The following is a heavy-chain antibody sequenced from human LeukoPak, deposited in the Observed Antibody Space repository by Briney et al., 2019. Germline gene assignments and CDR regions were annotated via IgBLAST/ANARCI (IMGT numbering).Heavy chain of an antibody. CDR2: ISGSGGST. D-gene: IGHD6-19*01. J-gene: IGHJ4*02. V-gene: IGHV3-23*01. CDR1: GFTFSSYA. Sequence: PGGSLRLSCAASGFTFSSYAMSWVRQAPGKGLEWVSTISGSGGSTYYADSVKGRFTISRDNSKNTLYVQMNNVRAEDTAVYYCAKVLAYSSDWTDYWGQGTLVTVSS. CDR3: AKVLAYSSDWTDY.